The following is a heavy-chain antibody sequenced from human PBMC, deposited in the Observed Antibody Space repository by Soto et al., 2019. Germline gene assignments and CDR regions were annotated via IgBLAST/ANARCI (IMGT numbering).Heavy chain of an antibody. J-gene: IGHJ4*02. Sequence: GGSLRLSCAASGFTFSSYAMSWVRLAPGKGLEWVSAISGSGGITYYADSVKGRFTISRDNSKNTLYLQMNSLRAEDTAVYFCAKVFWVFSIVATFDYWGQGTLVTVSS. D-gene: IGHD5-12*01. CDR2: ISGSGGIT. V-gene: IGHV3-23*01. CDR1: GFTFSSYA. CDR3: AKVFWVFSIVATFDY.